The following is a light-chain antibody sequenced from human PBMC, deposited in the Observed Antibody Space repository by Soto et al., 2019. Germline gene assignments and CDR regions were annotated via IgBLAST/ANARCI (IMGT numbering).Light chain of an antibody. V-gene: IGLV1-44*01. CDR1: RSNIENNA. Sequence: QSVLTQPPSASGTPGQRVTISCSGSRSNIENNAVTWYQQFPGTAPKLLIYNNNQRPSGVPDRFSGSKSGTSASLAISGHQSEDEADYYCATWDDSLNARGVFGGGTKLTVL. J-gene: IGLJ3*02. CDR3: ATWDDSLNARGV. CDR2: NNN.